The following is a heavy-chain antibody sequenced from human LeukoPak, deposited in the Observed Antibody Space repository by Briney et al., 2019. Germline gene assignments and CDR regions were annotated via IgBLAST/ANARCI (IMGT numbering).Heavy chain of an antibody. V-gene: IGHV4-61*02. CDR1: GGSISSGSYY. D-gene: IGHD1-26*01. CDR2: IYTSGST. Sequence: PSQTLSLTCTVSGGSISSGSYYWSWIRQPAGKGLEWIGRIYTSGSTNYNPSLKSRVTISVDTSKNQFSRKLSSVTAADTAVYYCARLGWELWGHYYYYYGMDVWGQGTTVTVSS. CDR3: ARLGWELWGHYYYYYGMDV. J-gene: IGHJ6*02.